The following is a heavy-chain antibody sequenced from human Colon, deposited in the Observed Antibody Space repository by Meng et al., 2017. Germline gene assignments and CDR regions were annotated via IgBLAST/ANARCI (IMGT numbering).Heavy chain of an antibody. J-gene: IGHJ4*02. CDR3: ARGYGDFIDF. CDR2: ISSSSSDI. D-gene: IGHD4-17*01. CDR1: GFIFSSYT. Sequence: EGEVVGAGGGLVKPGGALGLSCGASGFIFSSYTMKWVRQAPGKGLEWLSSISSSSSDIYYADSVKGRFTVSRDNAKNSLFLEMSSLSPEDTAMYYCARGYGDFIDFWGQGTLVTVSS. V-gene: IGHV3-21*01.